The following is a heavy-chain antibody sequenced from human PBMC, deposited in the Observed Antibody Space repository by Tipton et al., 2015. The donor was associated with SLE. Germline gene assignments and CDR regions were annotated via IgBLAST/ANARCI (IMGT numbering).Heavy chain of an antibody. J-gene: IGHJ5*01. V-gene: IGHV3-23*01. CDR1: EFTFRSSA. Sequence: SLRLSCAASEFTFRSSAMSWVRQAPGKGLEWVSSISSSGRITYYAESVKGRFTISRDNSKKTLYLRLNSVRVDDTALYYCAKGQGQIDSWGQGTLVTVSS. CDR3: AKGQGQIDS. CDR2: ISSSGRIT.